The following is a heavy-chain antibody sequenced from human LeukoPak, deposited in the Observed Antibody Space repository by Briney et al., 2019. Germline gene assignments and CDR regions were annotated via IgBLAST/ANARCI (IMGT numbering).Heavy chain of an antibody. CDR3: ARARVPGSYSPKGPFDY. V-gene: IGHV4-39*07. D-gene: IGHD3-10*01. Sequence: SETLSLTCTVSGGSISSSNYYWGWIRQPPGKGLEWIGSMYYSGSIFYNPSLKSRVTISINTSKNQFSLKVSSVTAADTAVYYCARARVPGSYSPKGPFDYWGQGTLVAVSS. CDR1: GGSISSSNYY. J-gene: IGHJ4*02. CDR2: MYYSGSI.